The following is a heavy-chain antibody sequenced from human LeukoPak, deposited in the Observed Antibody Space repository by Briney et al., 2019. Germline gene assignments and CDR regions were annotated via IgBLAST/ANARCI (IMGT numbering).Heavy chain of an antibody. CDR2: IYPGDSDT. Sequence: GESLKISCKGSGYSFTNYWIGWVRQMPGKGLEWMGIIYPGDSDTRYNPSFQGQVTISADKSISTAYLQWSSLKASDTAMYYCARRYYYGSGSSQYYFDYWGQGTLVTVSS. J-gene: IGHJ4*02. D-gene: IGHD3-10*01. V-gene: IGHV5-51*01. CDR1: GYSFTNYW. CDR3: ARRYYYGSGSSQYYFDY.